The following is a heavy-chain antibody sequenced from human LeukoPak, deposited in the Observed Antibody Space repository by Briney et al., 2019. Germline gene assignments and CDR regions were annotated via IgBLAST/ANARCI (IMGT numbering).Heavy chain of an antibody. V-gene: IGHV3-48*03. Sequence: GGSLRLSCAASGFSFSTYEFHWVRHAPGKGLEWVSYISASGQTIYYADSVKGRFTVSRDNGKRSLYLHMNSLRAEDTAMYYCARGESSYCSGGCYFASWGQGTLVTISS. D-gene: IGHD2-21*02. CDR1: GFSFSTYE. J-gene: IGHJ5*01. CDR2: ISASGQTI. CDR3: ARGESSYCSGGCYFAS.